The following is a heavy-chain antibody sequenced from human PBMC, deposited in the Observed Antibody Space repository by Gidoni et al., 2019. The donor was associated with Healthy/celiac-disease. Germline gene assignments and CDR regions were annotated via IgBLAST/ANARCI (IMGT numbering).Heavy chain of an antibody. V-gene: IGHV4-59*01. J-gene: IGHJ6*02. Sequence: QVQLQESGPGLVKPSETLSLTCTVSGGSISSYYWSWIRQPPGKGLEWIGYIYYSGSTNYNPSLKSRVTISVDTSKNQFSLKLSSVTAADTAVYYCARALYLPIYGDYHYYYYGMDVWGQGTTVTVSS. D-gene: IGHD4-17*01. CDR3: ARALYLPIYGDYHYYYYGMDV. CDR2: IYYSGST. CDR1: GGSISSYY.